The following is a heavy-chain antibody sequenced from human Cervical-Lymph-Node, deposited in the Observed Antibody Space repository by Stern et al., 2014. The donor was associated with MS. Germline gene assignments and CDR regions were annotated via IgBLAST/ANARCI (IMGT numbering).Heavy chain of an antibody. D-gene: IGHD4-17*01. CDR3: ARVFGDYVFWFDP. Sequence: VQLVESGPGLVKPSGTLSLTCAVSGGSISSSNWWSWVRQPPGKGLEWIGEIYHSGSTNYTPSLKSRFTISVDKSKTQFPLKLSSVTAADTAVYYCARVFGDYVFWFDPWGQGTLVTVSS. CDR1: GGSISSSNW. CDR2: IYHSGST. V-gene: IGHV4-4*02. J-gene: IGHJ5*02.